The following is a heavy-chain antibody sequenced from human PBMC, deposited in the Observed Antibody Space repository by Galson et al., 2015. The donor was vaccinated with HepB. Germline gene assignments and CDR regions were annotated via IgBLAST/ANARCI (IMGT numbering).Heavy chain of an antibody. D-gene: IGHD3-10*01. CDR2: IFSGGNT. J-gene: IGHJ4*02. Sequence: SLRLSCAASGFTFSSYAMHWVRQAPGKGLEYVSVIFSGGNTYYADSVKGRFTISRHNSKNTLYLQMNSLRAEDTAVYYCARDDGSGGPYDYWGQGTLVTVSS. CDR1: GFTFSSYA. CDR3: ARDDGSGGPYDY. V-gene: IGHV3-64*04.